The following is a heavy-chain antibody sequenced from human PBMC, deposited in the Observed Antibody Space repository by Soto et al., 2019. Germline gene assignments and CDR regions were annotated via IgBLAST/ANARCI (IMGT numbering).Heavy chain of an antibody. J-gene: IGHJ4*02. CDR2: INQDGSEK. CDR3: ARVWNDGRFDY. D-gene: IGHD1-1*01. CDR1: GFTFTSYW. Sequence: VGSLRLSCAASGFTFTSYWMTWVRQAPGKGLEWVASINQDGSEKHFVDSVKGRFTISRDNAENSLYLRMSSLRAEDTAMYYCARVWNDGRFDYWGQGTLVTVSS. V-gene: IGHV3-7*01.